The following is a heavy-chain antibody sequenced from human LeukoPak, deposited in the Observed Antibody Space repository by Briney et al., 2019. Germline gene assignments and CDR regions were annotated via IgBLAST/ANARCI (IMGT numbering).Heavy chain of an antibody. D-gene: IGHD5-18*01. CDR2: IYYSGNT. CDR3: ARGNRLGYSYGLDY. J-gene: IGHJ4*02. V-gene: IGHV4-59*01. CDR1: NTSISTYY. Sequence: PSETLCLTCTVSNTSISTYYWSWIRQPPGKGLEWIGYIYYSGNTNYNSSLKSRVTISLDTSKNQFSLKLSSVTAADTAVYYCARGNRLGYSYGLDYWGQEPLVTVSS.